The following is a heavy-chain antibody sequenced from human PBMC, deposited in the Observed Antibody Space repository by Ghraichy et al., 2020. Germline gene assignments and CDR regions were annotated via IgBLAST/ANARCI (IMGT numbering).Heavy chain of an antibody. D-gene: IGHD5-24*01. CDR3: ARDRNGYNFFDN. Sequence: SQTLSLTCTVSGGSISSGGYYWSWIRQHPGKGLEWIGYIYYSGSTYYNPSLKSRLTISVDTSKNQFSLKLSSVTAADTALYYCARDRNGYNFFDNWGQGTLVTVSS. V-gene: IGHV4-31*03. CDR1: GGSISSGGYY. CDR2: IYYSGST. J-gene: IGHJ4*02.